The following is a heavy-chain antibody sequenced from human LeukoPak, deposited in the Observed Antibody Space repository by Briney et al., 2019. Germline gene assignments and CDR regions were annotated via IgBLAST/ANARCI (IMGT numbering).Heavy chain of an antibody. D-gene: IGHD3-9*01. CDR1: GGSISSGGYS. J-gene: IGHJ3*02. CDR3: ASSPTYYDILTGYYLDAFDI. V-gene: IGHV4-30-2*01. CDR2: IYHSGST. Sequence: SQTLSLTCAVSGGSISSGGYSWSWIRQLPGKGLEWIGYIYHSGSTYYNPSLKSRVTISVDRSKNQFSLKLSSVTAADTAVYYCASSPTYYDILTGYYLDAFDIWGQGTMVTVSS.